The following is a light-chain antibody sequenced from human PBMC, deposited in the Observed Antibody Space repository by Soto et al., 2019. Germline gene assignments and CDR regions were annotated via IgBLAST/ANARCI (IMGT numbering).Light chain of an antibody. CDR1: QSVGSH. J-gene: IGKJ3*01. Sequence: ETVMTQSPVTLSVSPGERATLSCRASQSVGSHLAWYQQKPGQGPRLLIYGASNRATGIPARFSGSGSETEFTITISNLQSEDFGVYYCQQYDDWPLTFGPGTRVDIE. V-gene: IGKV3-15*01. CDR2: GAS. CDR3: QQYDDWPLT.